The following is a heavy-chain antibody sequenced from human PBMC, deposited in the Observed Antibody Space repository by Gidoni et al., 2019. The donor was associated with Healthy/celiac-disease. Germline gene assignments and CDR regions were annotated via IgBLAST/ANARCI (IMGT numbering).Heavy chain of an antibody. J-gene: IGHJ4*02. CDR2: ISYDGSKK. V-gene: IGHV3-30*18. Sequence: VQLVESGGGVVEPGESLRLSFAAPRFPFCSYGMHWVRQAPGKGREWVAVISYDGSKKYYADSVKGRVTISRENSKNTLYLQMNSLRAEDTAVYYCAKDLGFCSSTSCYNNWGQGTLVTVSS. CDR1: RFPFCSYG. CDR3: AKDLGFCSSTSCYNN. D-gene: IGHD2-2*02.